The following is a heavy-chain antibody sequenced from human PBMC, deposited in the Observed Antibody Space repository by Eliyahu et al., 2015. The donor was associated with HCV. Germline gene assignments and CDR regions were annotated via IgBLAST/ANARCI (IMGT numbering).Heavy chain of an antibody. CDR1: GFTFPNXN. J-gene: IGHJ5*02. Sequence: EVQLXESGGGLVNPGGSLRLSCAASGFTFPNXNMNWVRQAPGKGLEWVASISSTSRYKYYADSVKGRFSISRDNVRRSVFLQMNSLRVEDTAVYYCVRDSEWDQVGWFDPWGQGILVTVSS. V-gene: IGHV3-21*01. CDR2: ISSTSRYK. D-gene: IGHD1-26*01. CDR3: VRDSEWDQVGWFDP.